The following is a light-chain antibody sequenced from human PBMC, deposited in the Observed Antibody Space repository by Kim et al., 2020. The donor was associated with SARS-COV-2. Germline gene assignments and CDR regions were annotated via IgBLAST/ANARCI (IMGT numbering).Light chain of an antibody. J-gene: IGLJ2*01. Sequence: VSPGQTASLTCSGDKLGDKYACWYQQKPGQSPVLVIYQDRKRPSGIPERFSGSNSGNTATLTISGTQAMDEADYYCQAWDSSTGGVFGGGTQLTVL. CDR3: QAWDSSTGGV. CDR1: KLGDKY. CDR2: QDR. V-gene: IGLV3-1*01.